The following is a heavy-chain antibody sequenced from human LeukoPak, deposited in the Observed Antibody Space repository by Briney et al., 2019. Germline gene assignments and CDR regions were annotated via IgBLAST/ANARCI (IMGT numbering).Heavy chain of an antibody. D-gene: IGHD2/OR15-2a*01. CDR1: GFTFSSYG. CDR3: ARVLSVSYCDS. CDR2: IYSGGTT. V-gene: IGHV3-NL1*01. Sequence: GRSLRLSCAASGFTFSSYGMHWVRQAPGKGLEWVAVIYSGGTTYYADSVKGRFTISRDNSKNTLYLQMNSLRGEDTAVYYCARVLSVSYCDSWGQGTLVTVSS. J-gene: IGHJ4*02.